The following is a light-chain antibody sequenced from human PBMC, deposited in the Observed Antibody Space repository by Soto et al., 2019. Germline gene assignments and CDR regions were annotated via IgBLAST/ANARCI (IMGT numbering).Light chain of an antibody. Sequence: DIPMTQSPSSLSASVGDRVTITCRASQTISTYLNWYQHKPGTAPKLLIYGASSLQSGVPSRFSGIGSGTDFTLTINSLQPEDFATYYCQHSFSNPYTFGQGTKVELK. CDR3: QHSFSNPYT. V-gene: IGKV1-39*01. CDR2: GAS. CDR1: QTISTY. J-gene: IGKJ2*01.